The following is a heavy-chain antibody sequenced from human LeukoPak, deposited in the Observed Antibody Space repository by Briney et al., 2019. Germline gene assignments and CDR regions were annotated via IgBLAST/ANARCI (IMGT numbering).Heavy chain of an antibody. CDR1: GGSISSSSYY. CDR2: IYYSGTT. J-gene: IGHJ4*02. D-gene: IGHD6-13*01. Sequence: SETLSLTCTVSGGSISSSSYYWGWIRQPPGKGLEWIGTIYYSGTTYYNPSLKSRVTISVDTSKSQFSLNLSSVTAADTAVYYCAKVLAAAGTLHFDFWGQGTLVTVSS. V-gene: IGHV4-39*01. CDR3: AKVLAAAGTLHFDF.